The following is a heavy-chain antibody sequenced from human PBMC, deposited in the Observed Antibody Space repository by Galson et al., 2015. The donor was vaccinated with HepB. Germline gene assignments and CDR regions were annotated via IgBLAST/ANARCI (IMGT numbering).Heavy chain of an antibody. CDR2: INVGDGDT. J-gene: IGHJ6*02. CDR3: ARGQEYYHYYGMDV. CDR1: DYTFADYT. V-gene: IGHV1-3*01. Sequence: SVKVSCKAYDYTFADYTMHWVRRAPGQGLEWMGWINVGDGDTKYPQKFQGRVTLTRDTSANTAYMEVRSLTSADTAVYYCARGQEYYHYYGMDVWGQGTTVIVSS.